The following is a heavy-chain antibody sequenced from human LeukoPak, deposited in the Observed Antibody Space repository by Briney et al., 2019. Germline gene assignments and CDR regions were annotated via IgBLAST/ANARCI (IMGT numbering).Heavy chain of an antibody. J-gene: IGHJ5*02. CDR2: ISYDGSNK. CDR1: GFTFSSYT. CDR3: ARDGAPSIFGVVTGWFDP. D-gene: IGHD3-3*01. Sequence: GRSLRLSCAASGFTFSSYTMNWVRQARGRGREWGAVISYDGSNKYYADSVKGRFTISRDNYKNTLDLQINSLSGDDTVLYYCARDGAPSIFGVVTGWFDPWGQGTLVTASS. V-gene: IGHV3-30-3*01.